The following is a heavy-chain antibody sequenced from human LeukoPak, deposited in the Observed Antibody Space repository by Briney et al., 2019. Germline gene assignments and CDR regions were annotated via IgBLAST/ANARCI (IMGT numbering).Heavy chain of an antibody. CDR3: ASGSEYYFDY. Sequence: KPGGSLRLSCAASGFTFSSYSMNWVRQAPGKGLEWVSSISSSSSYIYYADSVKGRFTVSRDNAKNSLYLQMNSLRAEDTAVYYCASGSEYYFDYWGQGTLVTVSS. CDR1: GFTFSSYS. J-gene: IGHJ4*02. D-gene: IGHD3-10*01. V-gene: IGHV3-21*01. CDR2: ISSSSSYI.